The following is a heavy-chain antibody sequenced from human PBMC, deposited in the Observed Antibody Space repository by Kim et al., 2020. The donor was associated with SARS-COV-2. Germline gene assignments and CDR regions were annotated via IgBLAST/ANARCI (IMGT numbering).Heavy chain of an antibody. J-gene: IGHJ4*02. D-gene: IGHD3-3*01. CDR3: ARARRNYYDFWSGYTGRDGYIDFDY. CDR2: ISAYNGNT. Sequence: ASVKVSCKASGYTFTSYGISWVRQAPGQGLEWMGWISAYNGNTNYAQKLQGRVTMTTDTSTSTAYMELRSLRSDDTAVYYCARARRNYYDFWSGYTGRDGYIDFDYWGQGTLVTVSS. CDR1: GYTFTSYG. V-gene: IGHV1-18*01.